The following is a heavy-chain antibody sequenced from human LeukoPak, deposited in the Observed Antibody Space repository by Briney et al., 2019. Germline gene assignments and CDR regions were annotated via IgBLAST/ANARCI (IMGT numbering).Heavy chain of an antibody. CDR1: GFTFSSYG. D-gene: IGHD6-19*01. J-gene: IGHJ4*02. CDR2: IRYDGSNK. V-gene: IGHV3-30*02. CDR3: AKGPFSRQWPPEVFDY. Sequence: GGSLRLSCAASGFTFSSYGMHWVRQAPGKGLEWVAFIRYDGSNKYYADSVKGRFTISRDNSKNTLYLQMNSLRAEDTAVYYCAKGPFSRQWPPEVFDYWGQGTLVTVSS.